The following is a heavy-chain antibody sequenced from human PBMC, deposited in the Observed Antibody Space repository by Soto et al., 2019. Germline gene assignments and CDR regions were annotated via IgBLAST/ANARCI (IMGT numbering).Heavy chain of an antibody. CDR1: GGTFSSYA. V-gene: IGHV1-69*05. Sequence: VASVKVSCKASGGTFSSYAISWVRQAPGQGLEWMGGIIPIFGTANYAQKFQGRVTITTDESTSTAYMELSSLRSEGTAVYYCARDPVWYYDSSGYYYSEGMDVWG. CDR2: IIPIFGTA. CDR3: ARDPVWYYDSSGYYYSEGMDV. D-gene: IGHD3-22*01. J-gene: IGHJ6*04.